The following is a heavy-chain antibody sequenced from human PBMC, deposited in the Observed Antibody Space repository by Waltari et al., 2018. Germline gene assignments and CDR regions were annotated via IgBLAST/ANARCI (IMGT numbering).Heavy chain of an antibody. J-gene: IGHJ2*01. D-gene: IGHD6-6*01. CDR1: GYSFSDYP. CDR2: IKTETGNP. V-gene: IGHV7-4-1*02. Sequence: QVQLVQSGSELREPGASVKISCQASGYSFSDYPMNWVRQAPGQGLEWMGGIKTETGNPTYAQGFTGRFVFSLDTAVSTAYLQISSLEAEDTAVYYCARKIGATSSAWYFDLWGRGSLVTVSS. CDR3: ARKIGATSSAWYFDL.